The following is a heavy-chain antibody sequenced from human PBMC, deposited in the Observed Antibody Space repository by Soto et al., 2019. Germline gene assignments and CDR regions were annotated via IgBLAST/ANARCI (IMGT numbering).Heavy chain of an antibody. D-gene: IGHD2-15*01. Sequence: QVQLVQSGAEVKKPGASVKVSCKASGYTFTSYYMHWVRQAPGQGLEWMGIINPSGGSTSYAQKFQARVTMTRNTSTSIVYMELRSLRSEDTAVYYCARAGVVVAATPSSGVDYWGQGPLVTFSS. CDR3: ARAGVVVAATPSSGVDY. CDR2: INPSGGST. J-gene: IGHJ4*02. CDR1: GYTFTSYY. V-gene: IGHV1-46*03.